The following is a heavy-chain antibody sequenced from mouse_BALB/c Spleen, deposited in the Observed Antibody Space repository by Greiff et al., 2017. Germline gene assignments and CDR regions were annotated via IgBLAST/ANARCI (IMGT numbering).Heavy chain of an antibody. Sequence: DVMLVESGGDLVKPGGSLKLSCAASGFTFSSYGMSWVRQTPDKRLEWVATISSGGSYTYYPDSVKGRFTISRDNAKNTLYLQMSSLKSEDTAMYYCARLDYYGSIYFDYWGQGTTLTVSS. V-gene: IGHV5-6*02. J-gene: IGHJ2*01. CDR1: GFTFSSYG. D-gene: IGHD1-1*01. CDR3: ARLDYYGSIYFDY. CDR2: ISSGGSYT.